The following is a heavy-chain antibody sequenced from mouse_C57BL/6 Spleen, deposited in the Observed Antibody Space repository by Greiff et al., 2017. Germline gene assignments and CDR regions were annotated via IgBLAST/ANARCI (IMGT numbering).Heavy chain of an antibody. CDR1: GYTFTSYW. Sequence: QVQLQQSGAELVKPGASVKLSCKASGYTFTSYWMHWVKQRPGRGLEWIGRIDPNSGGTKYNEKFKSKATLTVDKPSSTAYMQLSSLTSEDSAVYSCAREVDGYHGSPWFAYWGQGTLLTVSS. V-gene: IGHV1-72*01. CDR3: AREVDGYHGSPWFAY. D-gene: IGHD2-3*01. CDR2: IDPNSGGT. J-gene: IGHJ3*01.